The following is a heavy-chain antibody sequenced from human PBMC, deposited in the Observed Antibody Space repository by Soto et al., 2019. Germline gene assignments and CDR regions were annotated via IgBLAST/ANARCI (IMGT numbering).Heavy chain of an antibody. V-gene: IGHV1-69*01. Sequence: QVQLVQSGAEVKKPGSSVKVSCRASGGSFRNYVMSWVRQAPGQGLEWMGGIIPVFETRTYAQKFQGRVTITADDSTSTVSMEMSNLRPDDTAIYYCAREDGYCTRNFCSRWLAPWGQGTLVTVSS. CDR2: IIPVFETR. CDR3: AREDGYCTRNFCSRWLAP. D-gene: IGHD2-8*01. CDR1: GGSFRNYV. J-gene: IGHJ5*02.